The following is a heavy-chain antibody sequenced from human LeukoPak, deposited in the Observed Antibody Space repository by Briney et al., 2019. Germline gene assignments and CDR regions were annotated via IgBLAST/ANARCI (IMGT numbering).Heavy chain of an antibody. CDR2: IIPILGIA. CDR1: GGTFSSYA. Sequence: ASVKVSCKASGGTFSSYAISWVRQAPGQGLEWMGRIIPILGIANYAQKFQGRVTITADKSTSTAYMELSSLRSDDTAVYYCARDLVPYYDSSGPYDYCGQGTLVTVSS. J-gene: IGHJ4*02. CDR3: ARDLVPYYDSSGPYDY. D-gene: IGHD3-22*01. V-gene: IGHV1-69*04.